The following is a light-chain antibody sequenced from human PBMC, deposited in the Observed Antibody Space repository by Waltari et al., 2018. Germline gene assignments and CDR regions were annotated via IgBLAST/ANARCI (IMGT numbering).Light chain of an antibody. J-gene: IGKJ2*01. Sequence: DIVLTQSPAPLSLSPGASATLPCRASQSVSITYLAWYQQKPGQAPRLLIYGASRRATGIPDRFSGSGSGTDFILTISRLEPEDFAVYYCQQYDSSPYTFGQGTRLEIK. CDR1: QSVSITY. CDR3: QQYDSSPYT. CDR2: GAS. V-gene: IGKV3-20*01.